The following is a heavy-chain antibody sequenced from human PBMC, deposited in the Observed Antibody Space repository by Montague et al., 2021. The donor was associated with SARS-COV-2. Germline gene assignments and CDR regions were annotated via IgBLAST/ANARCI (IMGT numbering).Heavy chain of an antibody. CDR3: ASGDDDGSDYLDV. V-gene: IGHV4-34*01. CDR2: INHSGTT. J-gene: IGHJ6*03. Sequence: SETLSLTCAVFDGSFSNFYWSWSRQPPGRGLEWMGEINHSGTTYXNPSPKSRVTISVDTSKNQFSLKWNSLTAADAAVYYCASGDDDGSDYLDVWGKGTTVTVSS. CDR1: DGSFSNFY. D-gene: IGHD1-26*01.